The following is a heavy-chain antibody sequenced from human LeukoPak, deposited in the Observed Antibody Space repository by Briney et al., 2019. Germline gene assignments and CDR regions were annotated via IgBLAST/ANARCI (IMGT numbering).Heavy chain of an antibody. CDR1: GYTFTSYG. D-gene: IGHD3-9*01. V-gene: IGHV1-18*01. CDR3: ARDRTYYDILTGYFGPANYYYYYGMDV. Sequence: EASMKVSCKASGYTFTSYGISWVRRAPGQGLEWMGWISAYNGNTNYAQKLQGRVTMTTDTSTSTAYMELRSLRSDDTAVYYCARDRTYYDILTGYFGPANYYYYYGMDVWGQGTTVTVSS. CDR2: ISAYNGNT. J-gene: IGHJ6*02.